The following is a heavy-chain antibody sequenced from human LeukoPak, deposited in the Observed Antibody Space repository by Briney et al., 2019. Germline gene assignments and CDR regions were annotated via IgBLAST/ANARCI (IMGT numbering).Heavy chain of an antibody. Sequence: PGGSLRLSCAASGFTFSSYGMHWVRQAPGKGLEWVAFIRYDGSNKYYADSVKGRFTISRVNSKNTLYLQMNSLRAEDTAVYYCAKAVIVVVPAAMLPYYFDYWGQGTLVTVSS. V-gene: IGHV3-30*02. CDR3: AKAVIVVVPAAMLPYYFDY. D-gene: IGHD2-2*01. J-gene: IGHJ4*02. CDR1: GFTFSSYG. CDR2: IRYDGSNK.